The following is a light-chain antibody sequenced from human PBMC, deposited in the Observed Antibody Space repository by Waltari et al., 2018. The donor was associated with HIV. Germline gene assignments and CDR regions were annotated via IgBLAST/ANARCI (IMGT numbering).Light chain of an antibody. J-gene: IGLJ2*01. V-gene: IGLV2-14*01. CDR2: DVS. Sequence: QSALTPPASVSGSPGQTITISCPGTSSDVGGYNYVSWYQQHPGKAPKLMIYDVSKRPSGVSNRFSGSKAGNTASLTISGLQAEDEADYYCSSPEVFGGGTKLTVL. CDR1: SSDVGGYNY. CDR3: SSPEV.